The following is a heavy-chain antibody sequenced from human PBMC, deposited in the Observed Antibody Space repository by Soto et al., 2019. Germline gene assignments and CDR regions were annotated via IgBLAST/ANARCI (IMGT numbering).Heavy chain of an antibody. CDR1: GGSISSYY. D-gene: IGHD3-9*01. J-gene: IGHJ4*02. CDR3: ARGGNVLRYFGPLDY. Sequence: SETLSLTCTVSGGSISSYYWSWIRQPPGKGLEWIGYIYYSGSTNYNPSLKSRVTISVDTSKNQFSLKLSSVTAADTAVYYCARGGNVLRYFGPLDYWGQGTLVTVSS. CDR2: IYYSGST. V-gene: IGHV4-59*01.